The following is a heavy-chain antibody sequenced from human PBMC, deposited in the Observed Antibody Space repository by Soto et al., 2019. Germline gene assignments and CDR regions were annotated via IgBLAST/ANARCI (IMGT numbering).Heavy chain of an antibody. J-gene: IGHJ6*02. CDR3: ARRDIVVVPAAGGAYYYYGMDV. Sequence: PGGSLKISCKGSGYSFTSYWISWVRQMPGKGLEWMGRIDPSDSYTNYSPSFQGHVTISADKSISTAYLQWSSLKASDTAMYYCARRDIVVVPAAGGAYYYYGMDVWGQGTTVTVSS. V-gene: IGHV5-10-1*01. CDR2: IDPSDSYT. CDR1: GYSFTSYW. D-gene: IGHD2-2*01.